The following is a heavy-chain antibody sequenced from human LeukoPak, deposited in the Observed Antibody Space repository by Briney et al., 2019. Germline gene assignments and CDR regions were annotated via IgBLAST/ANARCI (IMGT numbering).Heavy chain of an antibody. D-gene: IGHD2-2*01. CDR2: IYYSGST. J-gene: IGHJ5*02. CDR3: ARQVAITSCTWFGP. V-gene: IGHV4-59*01. CDR1: GGSISSYY. Sequence: SETLSLTCTVSGGSISSYYWSWIRQPPGKGLEWFGYIYYSGSTNYNPSLKSRVTISVDTSKNQFSLKLSSVTAADTAVYYCARQVAITSCTWFGPWGQGTLVTVSS.